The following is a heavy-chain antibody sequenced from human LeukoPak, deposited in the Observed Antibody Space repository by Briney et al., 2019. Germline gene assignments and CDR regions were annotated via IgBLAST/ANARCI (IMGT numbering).Heavy chain of an antibody. D-gene: IGHD6-13*01. CDR1: GFTFSSYS. CDR3: ARETLSSSWTYDY. V-gene: IGHV3-21*01. J-gene: IGHJ4*02. Sequence: GGSLRLSCAASGFTFSSYSMNWVRQAPGKGLEWVSSISSSSSYIYYADSVQGRFTISRDNARNSLYLQMTGLRAEDTAVYYCARETLSSSWTYDYWGQGTLVTVSS. CDR2: ISSSSSYI.